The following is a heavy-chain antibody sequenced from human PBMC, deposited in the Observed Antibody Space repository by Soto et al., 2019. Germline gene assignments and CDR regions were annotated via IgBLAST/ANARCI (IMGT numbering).Heavy chain of an antibody. CDR1: GFTFKNYD. CDR2: ISGSGAIT. D-gene: IGHD3-9*01. CDR3: AKDRQFRSYYESAGHYNN. J-gene: IGHJ4*02. Sequence: EVQLLESGGGLVQPGRSLRLSCVASGFTFKNYDMRWVRQAPGKGLEWVSGISGSGAITYYADSVRGRFTLSRDNSKNTLYLKLNRLGAEDTAIYYCAKDRQFRSYYESAGHYNNWGQGTLVTVSS. V-gene: IGHV3-23*01.